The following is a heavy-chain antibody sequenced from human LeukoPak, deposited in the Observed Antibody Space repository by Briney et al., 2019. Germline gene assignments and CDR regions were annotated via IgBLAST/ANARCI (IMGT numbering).Heavy chain of an antibody. CDR3: ARACSSGWPDYFDY. Sequence: GGSLRLSCAASGFTFSSYWMSWVRQAPGKGLEWVANIKQDGSEKYYVDSVKGRFTISRDNAKNSLYLQMNSLRAEDTAVYYCARACSSGWPDYFDYWGQGTLVPVSS. CDR1: GFTFSSYW. J-gene: IGHJ4*02. V-gene: IGHV3-7*01. CDR2: IKQDGSEK. D-gene: IGHD6-19*01.